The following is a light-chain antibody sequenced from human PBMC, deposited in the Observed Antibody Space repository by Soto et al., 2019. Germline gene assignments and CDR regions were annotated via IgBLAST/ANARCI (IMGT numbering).Light chain of an antibody. CDR3: MQATHWPIT. CDR1: QSLVHSDGIAY. CDR2: KVS. V-gene: IGKV2-30*02. J-gene: IGKJ5*01. Sequence: SLPVTLGQPASISCRSNQSLVHSDGIAYFSWFQQRPGRSPRRLIYKVSNRDSGVPARFSGSGSGTDFALKISRVEADDVGVYYCMQATHWPITFGQGTRLEIK.